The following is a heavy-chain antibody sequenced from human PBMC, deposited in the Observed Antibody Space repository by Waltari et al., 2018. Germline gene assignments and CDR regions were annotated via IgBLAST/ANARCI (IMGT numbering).Heavy chain of an antibody. Sequence: EVQLLESGGGLVQPGGSLRLSCAASGFPFGNSAMSWVRQAPGGGLEWVSVFYSGGTTYYADSVKGRFTISRDNSKNTLYLQMNSLRAEDTAVYYCAKDSSPFLEHRVYYYYYMDVWGKGTTVTVSS. CDR2: FYSGGTT. CDR1: GFPFGNSA. D-gene: IGHD3-3*01. J-gene: IGHJ6*03. CDR3: AKDSSPFLEHRVYYYYYMDV. V-gene: IGHV3-23*03.